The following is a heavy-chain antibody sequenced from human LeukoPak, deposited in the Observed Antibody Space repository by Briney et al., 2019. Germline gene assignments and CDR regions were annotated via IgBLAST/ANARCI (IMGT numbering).Heavy chain of an antibody. J-gene: IGHJ3*02. CDR1: GFTFSNYW. D-gene: IGHD3-22*01. V-gene: IGHV3-7*04. CDR2: INQDGSEK. Sequence: PGGSLRLSCAASGFTFSNYWMSWVRPAPGKGLEWVANINQDGSEKYYVDSVKGRFTISRDNAKNSLYLQMNSLRAEDTAVYYCARESDSSGFGAFDIWGQGTMVTVSS. CDR3: ARESDSSGFGAFDI.